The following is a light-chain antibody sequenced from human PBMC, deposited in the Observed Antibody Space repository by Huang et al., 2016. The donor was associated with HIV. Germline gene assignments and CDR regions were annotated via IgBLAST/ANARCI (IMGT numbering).Light chain of an antibody. CDR1: QSVSSSY. Sequence: EIVLTQSPGTLSLVPGERATLSCRASQSVSSSYLAWYQQKPGQSPRLLIYGASNGATGIPARFSGSGSGTDFTLTISRVEPEDFAVYYCQQYGGSPITFGQGTRLEIK. V-gene: IGKV3-20*01. CDR2: GAS. CDR3: QQYGGSPIT. J-gene: IGKJ5*01.